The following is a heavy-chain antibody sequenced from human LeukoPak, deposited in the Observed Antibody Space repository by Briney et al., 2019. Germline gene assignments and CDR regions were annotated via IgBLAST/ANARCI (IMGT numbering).Heavy chain of an antibody. Sequence: PGESPRLSCAASGFGFSDHYMSWIRQAPGKGPEYISYISPSGGDIAYTGSVKGRFTISRDNAKNSLLLQMDSLRVEDTAVYYCARDAGRGQGPGDYWGQGILVTVSS. CDR1: GFGFSDHY. D-gene: IGHD6-13*01. CDR3: ARDAGRGQGPGDY. V-gene: IGHV3-11*01. CDR2: ISPSGGDI. J-gene: IGHJ4*02.